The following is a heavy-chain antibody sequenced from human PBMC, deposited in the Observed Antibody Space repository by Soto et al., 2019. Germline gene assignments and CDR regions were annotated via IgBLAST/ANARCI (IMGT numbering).Heavy chain of an antibody. J-gene: IGHJ4*02. V-gene: IGHV4-59*01. CDR3: ARGGGSGYYYRFDY. Sequence: TSETLSLTCTVSGGSISSYYWSWIRQPPGKGLEWIGYIYYSGSTNYNPSLKSRVTISVDTSKNQFSLKLSSVTAADTAVYYCARGGGSGYYYRFDYWGQGTLVTVSS. CDR2: IYYSGST. D-gene: IGHD3-22*01. CDR1: GGSISSYY.